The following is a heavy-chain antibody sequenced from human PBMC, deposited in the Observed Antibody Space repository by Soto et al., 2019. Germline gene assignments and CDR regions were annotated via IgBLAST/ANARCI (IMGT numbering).Heavy chain of an antibody. J-gene: IGHJ5*01. V-gene: IGHV4-39*01. CDR2: IYYSGSP. D-gene: IGHD3-22*01. Sequence: SETLSLTCTVSGSSISSSNYYWGWIRQPPGKGLEWIGSIYYSGSPYNNPSLKSRVTMSVDTSSNQFSLKLSSVTAADTAVYYCARLYYYRSGYYWFDSWGQGTLVTVSS. CDR3: ARLYYYRSGYYWFDS. CDR1: GSSISSSNYY.